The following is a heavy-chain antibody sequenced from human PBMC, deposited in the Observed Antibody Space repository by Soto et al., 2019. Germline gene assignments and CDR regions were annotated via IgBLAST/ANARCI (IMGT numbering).Heavy chain of an antibody. CDR3: ARDGHEKWFGEWNDYYGMDV. CDR1: GGSISSYY. CDR2: IYYSGST. V-gene: IGHV4-59*01. D-gene: IGHD3-10*01. Sequence: PSETLSLTCTVSGGSISSYYWSWIRQPPGKGLEWIGYIYYSGSTNYNPSLKSRVTISVDTSKNQFSLKLSSVTAADTAVYYCARDGHEKWFGEWNDYYGMDVWGQGTTVTVSS. J-gene: IGHJ6*02.